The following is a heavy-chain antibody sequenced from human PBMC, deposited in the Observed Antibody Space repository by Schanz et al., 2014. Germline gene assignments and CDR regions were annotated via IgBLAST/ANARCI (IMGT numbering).Heavy chain of an antibody. CDR3: ARDRGGWFEMDY. J-gene: IGHJ4*02. V-gene: IGHV3-7*01. Sequence: EVQLLESGGGLVQPGGSLRLSCAASGFTFSTYWMSWVRQAPGKGLEWVANIKQDESERSYVDSVKGRFTISRDNAKNSLYLQMNSLRDEDTAVYYCARDRGGWFEMDYWGQGTLVTVSS. CDR2: IKQDESER. D-gene: IGHD6-19*01. CDR1: GFTFSTYW.